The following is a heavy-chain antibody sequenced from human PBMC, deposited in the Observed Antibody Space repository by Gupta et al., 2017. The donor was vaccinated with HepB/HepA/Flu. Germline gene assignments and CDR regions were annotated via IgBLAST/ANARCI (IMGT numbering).Heavy chain of an antibody. CDR2: ISSSSSYI. Sequence: EVQLVESGGGSVKPGGSLRLSCAASGFTFRSYSMNWVRQAPGKGLEWVSSISSSSSYIYYADSVKGRFTISRDNAKNSLYLQMNSLRAEDTAVYYCARDLPAHAFDIWGQGTMVTVSS. J-gene: IGHJ3*02. V-gene: IGHV3-21*01. CDR3: ARDLPAHAFDI. CDR1: GFTFRSYS.